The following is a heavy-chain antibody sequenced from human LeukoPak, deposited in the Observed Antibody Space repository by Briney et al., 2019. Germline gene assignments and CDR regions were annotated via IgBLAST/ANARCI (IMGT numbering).Heavy chain of an antibody. CDR1: GYTFTSYG. V-gene: IGHV1-18*01. Sequence: ASVKVSCKASGYTFTSYGISWVRQAPGQGLEWMGWISAYNGNTNYAQKLQGRVTMTTDTSTSTAYMELRSLRSDDTAVYYCARMWLPRTDNYDSSGYYYTDYWGQGTLVTVSS. CDR3: ARMWLPRTDNYDSSGYYYTDY. J-gene: IGHJ4*02. CDR2: ISAYNGNT. D-gene: IGHD3-22*01.